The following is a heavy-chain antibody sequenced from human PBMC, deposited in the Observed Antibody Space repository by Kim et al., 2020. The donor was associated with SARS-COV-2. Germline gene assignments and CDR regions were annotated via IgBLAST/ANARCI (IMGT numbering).Heavy chain of an antibody. Sequence: SQTLSLTCDISGDSVSSNSAAWNWIRQSPSRXXEWLXXTYYRXKWYTDYALSVKXLQTIXPHTSKKQFXLQLNXVTPXDTAVXYGARXRQRAGTGVGYWGXXTLXXVS. CDR1: GDSVSSNSAA. CDR2: TYYRXKWYT. CDR3: ARXRQRAGTGVGY. V-gene: IGHV6-1*01. D-gene: IGHD6-19*01. J-gene: IGHJ4*01.